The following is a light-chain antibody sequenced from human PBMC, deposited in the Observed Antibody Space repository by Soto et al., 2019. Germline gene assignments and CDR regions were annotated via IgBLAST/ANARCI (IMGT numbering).Light chain of an antibody. CDR3: QQYHNYPVT. V-gene: IGKV1-16*02. CDR1: QEISNH. CDR2: DAS. Sequence: DIQMTQSPSSLSASVGDRVTITCRASQEISNHLGWFQQKPGKPPKSLIYDASSLQSGVPSKFSGSGSGTDFTLTISSLQPDDFATYSCQQYHNYPVTFGGGTKVEIK. J-gene: IGKJ4*01.